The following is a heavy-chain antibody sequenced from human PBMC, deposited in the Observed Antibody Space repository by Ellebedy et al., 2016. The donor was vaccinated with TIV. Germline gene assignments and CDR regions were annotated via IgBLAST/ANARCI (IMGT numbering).Heavy chain of an antibody. CDR2: IYYTGTA. Sequence: MPSETLSLTCAVSADSIRNHYWSWIRQPPGKGLEWIGYIYYTGTANYNPSLKSRVTMSVDTSKNQFSLKLRSVTAADTAVYYCASVYFYGSGTFDYWGQGTLVTVSS. J-gene: IGHJ4*02. D-gene: IGHD3-10*01. CDR3: ASVYFYGSGTFDY. CDR1: ADSIRNHY. V-gene: IGHV4-59*11.